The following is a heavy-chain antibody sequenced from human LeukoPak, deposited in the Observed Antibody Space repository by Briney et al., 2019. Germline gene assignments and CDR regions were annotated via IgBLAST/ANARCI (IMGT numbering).Heavy chain of an antibody. V-gene: IGHV3-43D*03. CDR1: GFTFDDYT. J-gene: IGHJ4*02. CDR2: ISWDGGST. D-gene: IGHD6-13*01. Sequence: GGSLRLSCAASGFTFDDYTMHWVRQAPGKGLEWVSLISWDGGSTYYADSVKDRFTISRDNSKNSLYLQMNSLRAEDTALYYCAKSGTSLAADRLNYFDYWGQGTLVTVSS. CDR3: AKSGTSLAADRLNYFDY.